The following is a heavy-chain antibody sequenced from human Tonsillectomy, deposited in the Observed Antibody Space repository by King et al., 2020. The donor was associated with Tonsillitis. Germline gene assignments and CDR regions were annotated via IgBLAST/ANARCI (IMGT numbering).Heavy chain of an antibody. V-gene: IGHV7-4-1*02. CDR3: ARDLLATTTNDSYYYGMDV. D-gene: IGHD5-12*01. CDR1: GYTFTSYV. J-gene: IGHJ6*02. Sequence: VQLVQSGSELKKPGASVKVSCKASGYTFTSYVMDWVRQAPGQGLEWMGWINTNTGNPTYAQGSTGRFVFSLDTSVSTAYLQISSLKAEDTAVYYCARDLLATTTNDSYYYGMDVWGQGTTVTVSS. CDR2: INTNTGNP.